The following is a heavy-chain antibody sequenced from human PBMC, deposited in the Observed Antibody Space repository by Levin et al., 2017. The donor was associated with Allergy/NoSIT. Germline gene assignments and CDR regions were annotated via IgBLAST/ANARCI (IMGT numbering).Heavy chain of an antibody. Sequence: SGPTLVKPTETLTLTCTVSGFSLSNARMGVSWIRQPPGKALEWLAHIFSNDEKSYSTSLKSRLTISKDTSKSQVVLTMTNMDPVDTATYYCARIRYSGYDSTLSTRFDPWGQGTLVTVSS. CDR3: ARIRYSGYDSTLSTRFDP. CDR2: IFSNDEK. D-gene: IGHD5-12*01. CDR1: GFSLSNARMG. V-gene: IGHV2-26*01. J-gene: IGHJ5*02.